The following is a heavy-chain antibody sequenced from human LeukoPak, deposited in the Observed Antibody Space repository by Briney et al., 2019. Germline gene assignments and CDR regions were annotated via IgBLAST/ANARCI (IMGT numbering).Heavy chain of an antibody. V-gene: IGHV4-34*01. Sequence: SETLSLTCAVYGGSFSGYYWSWIRQPPGKGLEWVGEINHSGSTNYNPSLKSRVTISVDTSKNQFSLKLRSGPAADTAVYYCARHRGGYGRTFFDYWGQGTLVTVSS. CDR2: INHSGST. D-gene: IGHD5-12*01. J-gene: IGHJ4*02. CDR1: GGSFSGYY. CDR3: ARHRGGYGRTFFDY.